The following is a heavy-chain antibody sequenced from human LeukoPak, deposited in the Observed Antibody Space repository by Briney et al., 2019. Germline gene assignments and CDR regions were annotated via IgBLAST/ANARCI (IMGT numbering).Heavy chain of an antibody. V-gene: IGHV3-48*03. D-gene: IGHD6-19*01. J-gene: IGHJ4*02. CDR3: ARGYPAVAVSPGFDY. CDR2: ISSSGSTI. CDR1: GFTFSSYE. Sequence: GGSLRLSCAASGFTFSSYEMNWVRQAPGKGLEWVSYISSSGSTIYYADSVKGRFTISRDNAKNSLYQQMNSLRAEDTAVYYCARGYPAVAVSPGFDYWGQGTLVTVSS.